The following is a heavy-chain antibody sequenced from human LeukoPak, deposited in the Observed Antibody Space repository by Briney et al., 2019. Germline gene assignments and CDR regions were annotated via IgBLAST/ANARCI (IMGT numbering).Heavy chain of an antibody. CDR2: LYLGEAT. V-gene: IGHV4-39*01. D-gene: IGHD6-19*01. J-gene: IGHJ1*01. CDR1: GDSISSSGYY. Sequence: PSETLSLTCTVSGDSISSSGYYWGWIRRPPEKGLEWIGSLYLGEATSYNPSLNSRVTISVDTSNNQFSLKLTSVTAADTAVYYCARLERSRVPGTQYWGRGTLVTVSS. CDR3: ARLERSRVPGTQY.